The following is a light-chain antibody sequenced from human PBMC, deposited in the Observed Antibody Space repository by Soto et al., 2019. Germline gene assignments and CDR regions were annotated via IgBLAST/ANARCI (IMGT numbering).Light chain of an antibody. CDR3: QQYNNWPPPWT. CDR2: GAS. V-gene: IGKV3-15*01. J-gene: IGKJ1*01. Sequence: EIVMTQSPATLSVSTGERATLSCRASQSVSSNLAWYQQKPGQAPRLLIYGASTRATGIPAWFSGSGSGTEFTLTICSLQSEDFAVYYCQQYNNWPPPWTFGLGTKVEIK. CDR1: QSVSSN.